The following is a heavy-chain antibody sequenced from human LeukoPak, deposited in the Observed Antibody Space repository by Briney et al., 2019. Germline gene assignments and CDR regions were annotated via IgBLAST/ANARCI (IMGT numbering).Heavy chain of an antibody. CDR3: ARDGGYSSGTVDY. V-gene: IGHV3-66*01. Sequence: GGSLRLSCAASGFTVSSNYMSWVRQAPGKGLEWVSVIYSGGSTYYADSVKGRFTISRDNSKNTLYLQMNSLRAEDTAVYYCARDGGYSSGTVDYWGQGTLVTVSS. CDR1: GFTVSSNY. CDR2: IYSGGST. D-gene: IGHD6-19*01. J-gene: IGHJ4*02.